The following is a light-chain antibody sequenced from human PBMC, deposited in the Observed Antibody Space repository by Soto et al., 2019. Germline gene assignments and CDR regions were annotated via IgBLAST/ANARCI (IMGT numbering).Light chain of an antibody. Sequence: DIQMTHSPSTLSGSVGAGVTITCRPVQTIIGWLAWYQQKPGKAPKLLIYKASTLKSGVPSRFSGSGSGTEFTLTISSLQPDDFATYYCQHYNSYSEAFGQGTKVELK. CDR1: QTIIGW. J-gene: IGKJ1*01. CDR2: KAS. V-gene: IGKV1-5*03. CDR3: QHYNSYSEA.